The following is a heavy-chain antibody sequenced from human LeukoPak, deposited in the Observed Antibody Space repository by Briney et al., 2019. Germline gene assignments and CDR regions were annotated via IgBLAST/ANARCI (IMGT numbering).Heavy chain of an antibody. Sequence: SETLSLTCTVSGGSISSGDYYWSWIRQPPGKGLEWIGYIYYSGSTNYNPSLKSRVTISVDTSKNQFSLKLSSVTAADTAVYFCARGLGIAAAGFEYWGQGTLVTVSS. CDR3: ARGLGIAAAGFEY. CDR1: GGSISSGDYY. D-gene: IGHD6-13*01. V-gene: IGHV4-61*08. CDR2: IYYSGST. J-gene: IGHJ4*02.